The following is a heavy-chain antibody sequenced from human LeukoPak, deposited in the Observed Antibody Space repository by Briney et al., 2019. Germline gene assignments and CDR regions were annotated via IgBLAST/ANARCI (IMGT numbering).Heavy chain of an antibody. J-gene: IGHJ4*02. V-gene: IGHV4-34*01. D-gene: IGHD3-22*01. CDR1: GGSFSGYY. CDR2: INHSGST. Sequence: SETLSLTCAVYGGSFSGYYWSWIRQPPGKGLEWIGEINHSGSTNYNPSLKSRVTISVDTSKNQFSLKLSSVTAADTAVYYCARDVVVMGEVFDYWGQGTLVTVSS. CDR3: ARDVVVMGEVFDY.